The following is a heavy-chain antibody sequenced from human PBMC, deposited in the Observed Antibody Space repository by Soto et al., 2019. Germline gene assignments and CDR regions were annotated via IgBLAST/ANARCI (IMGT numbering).Heavy chain of an antibody. Sequence: QVQLVESGGGVVQPGRSLRLSCAASGFTFSSYGMHWVRQAPGKGLEWVAVISYEGSNKFYADSVKGRFTISRDNSKNTLYLQMNSLRAEDTAVYYCAKEVDRAVIIWGDWGQGTLVTVSS. D-gene: IGHD5-18*01. V-gene: IGHV3-30*18. J-gene: IGHJ4*02. CDR3: AKEVDRAVIIWGD. CDR2: ISYEGSNK. CDR1: GFTFSSYG.